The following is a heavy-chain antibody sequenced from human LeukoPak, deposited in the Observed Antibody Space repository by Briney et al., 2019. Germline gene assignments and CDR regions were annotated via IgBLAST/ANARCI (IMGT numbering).Heavy chain of an antibody. CDR1: GYTCTSYG. D-gene: IGHD3-22*01. CDR2: ISAYNGNT. J-gene: IGHJ4*02. CDR3: ARVEYYYDSSGYQRGYYFDY. V-gene: IGHV1-18*01. Sequence: ASVKVSCKASGYTCTSYGISWVRQAPGQGLEWMGWISAYNGNTNYAQKLQGRVTMTTDTSTSTAYMELRSLRSDDTAVYYCARVEYYYDSSGYQRGYYFDYWGQGTLVTVSS.